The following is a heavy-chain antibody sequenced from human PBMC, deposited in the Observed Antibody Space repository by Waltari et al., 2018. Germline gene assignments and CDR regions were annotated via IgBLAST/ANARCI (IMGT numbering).Heavy chain of an antibody. CDR2: IYQSGGP. J-gene: IGHJ5*02. CDR1: GGSISSSNW. V-gene: IGHV4-4*02. CDR3: ARSLGSAMVTIINWFDP. Sequence: QVQLQESGPGLVKPSGTLSLTCAVSGGSISSSNWWSWVRQPPGKGLEGIGEIYQSGGPNYNPAPKGRFTISVDKSKNHFSLKLSSGTAADTAVYYCARSLGSAMVTIINWFDPWGQGTLVTVSS. D-gene: IGHD5-18*01.